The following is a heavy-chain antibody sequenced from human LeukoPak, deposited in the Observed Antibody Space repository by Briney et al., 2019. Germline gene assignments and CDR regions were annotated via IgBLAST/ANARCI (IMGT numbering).Heavy chain of an antibody. CDR2: ISSSSSTI. CDR3: ARDHVPRVVPAAYYFDY. J-gene: IGHJ4*02. CDR1: GFTFSSYS. D-gene: IGHD2-2*01. V-gene: IGHV3-48*01. Sequence: GGSLRLSCAASGFTFSSYSMNWVRQAPGKGLEWVSYISSSSSTICYADSVKGRFTISRDNAENSLYLQMNSLRAEDTAVYYCARDHVPRVVPAAYYFDYWGQGTLVTVSS.